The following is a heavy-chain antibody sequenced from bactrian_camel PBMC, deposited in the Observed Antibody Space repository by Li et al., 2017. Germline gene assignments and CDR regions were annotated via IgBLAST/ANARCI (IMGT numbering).Heavy chain of an antibody. CDR3: SALRLDGPGTCWDRLRTVENTY. J-gene: IGHJ4*01. CDR2: IYTGSGAT. Sequence: VQLVESGGGSVQTGGSLSLSCEISGSTDGTWCMAWYRQGPTKDREGVGFIYTGSGATYYTDSVKGRFTISRDNAKNTLYLQMNDLAPEDTGMYYCSALRLDGPGTCWDRLRTVENTYSGQGTQVTVS. D-gene: IGHD4*01. V-gene: IGHV3S54*01. CDR1: GSTDGTWC.